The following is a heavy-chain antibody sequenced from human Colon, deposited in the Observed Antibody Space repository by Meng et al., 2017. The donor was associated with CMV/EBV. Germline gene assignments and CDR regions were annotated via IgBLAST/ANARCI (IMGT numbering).Heavy chain of an antibody. CDR3: ASATDYKVDY. J-gene: IGHJ4*02. V-gene: IGHV4-4*02. Sequence: LTCAVSGDSVSSDKWWTWVRQPPGKGLEWIGEIHHGGTTAYNPSLRSRISFSVDKTRNQVSLHLTTVTAADTAVYYCASATDYKVDYWGQGTLVTVSS. CDR1: GDSVSSDKW. CDR2: IHHGGTT. D-gene: IGHD4/OR15-4a*01.